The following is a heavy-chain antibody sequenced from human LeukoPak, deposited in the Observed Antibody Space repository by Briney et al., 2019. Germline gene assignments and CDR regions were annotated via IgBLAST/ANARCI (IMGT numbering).Heavy chain of an antibody. CDR3: ARDLGTPDY. V-gene: IGHV3-74*01. D-gene: IGHD3-10*01. Sequence: GGSLRLSCAASGITLSNYWMHWVRQAPGKGLVWVSRINSDGSSITYADSVKGRFTISRDNARNTLYLQMNSLRAEDTAVYYCARDLGTPDYWGQGTLVTVSS. CDR2: INSDGSSI. J-gene: IGHJ4*02. CDR1: GITLSNYW.